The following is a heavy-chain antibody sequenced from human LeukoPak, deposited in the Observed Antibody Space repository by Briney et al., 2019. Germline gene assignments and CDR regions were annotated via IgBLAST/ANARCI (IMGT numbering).Heavy chain of an antibody. CDR1: GFTFSNSA. V-gene: IGHV3-23*01. D-gene: IGHD2-8*01. Sequence: GGSLRLSCAATGFTFSNSAMSWVRQAPGKGLEWVSTISGGGGSTYSTDSVKGRFTISRDNSKNTLYLQMNSLRAEDTAVYYCAKDNCTNGVCYTGGFDYWGQGTLVTVSS. CDR2: ISGGGGST. J-gene: IGHJ4*02. CDR3: AKDNCTNGVCYTGGFDY.